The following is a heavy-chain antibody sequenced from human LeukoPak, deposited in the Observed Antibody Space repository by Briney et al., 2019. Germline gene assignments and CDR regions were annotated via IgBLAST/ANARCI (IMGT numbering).Heavy chain of an antibody. CDR3: ARAEKMTSFDY. V-gene: IGHV4-59*01. CDR1: GGSISTYY. J-gene: IGHJ4*01. CDR2: IYYSGST. Sequence: SETLSLTCTVSGGSISTYYWSWIRQPPGKGLEWIGYIYYSGSTNYNPSLKSRVTISVVTSKNQFSLKLSSVTAADTAVYYCARAEKMTSFDYWGHGTLVTVFS. D-gene: IGHD2-21*02.